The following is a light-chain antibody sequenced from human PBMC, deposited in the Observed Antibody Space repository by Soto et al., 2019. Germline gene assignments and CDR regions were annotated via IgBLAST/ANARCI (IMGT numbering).Light chain of an antibody. J-gene: IGLJ2*01. V-gene: IGLV1-47*02. Sequence: QSVLTQPPSASGTPGQRVAISCSGSRCNIGNNHVYWYQQLPGTAPKLLIYSQNQRPAGVPARFSGSKSGTSASLAISGLRSEDEAAYYCASWDDTLSGPVFGGGTKLTVL. CDR2: SQN. CDR3: ASWDDTLSGPV. CDR1: RCNIGNNH.